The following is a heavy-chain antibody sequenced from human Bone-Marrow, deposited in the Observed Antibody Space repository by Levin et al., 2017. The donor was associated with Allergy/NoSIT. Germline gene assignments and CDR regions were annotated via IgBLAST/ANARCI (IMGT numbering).Heavy chain of an antibody. CDR3: ATDVADYEKAWIFDS. D-gene: IGHD4-17*01. J-gene: IGHJ4*02. CDR2: FIPIFRTS. V-gene: IGHV1-69*13. CDR1: GGTFNSYS. Sequence: SVKVSCKASGGTFNSYSISWVRQAPGQGLEWMGGFIPIFRTSKYGKNFQGRVTITADESTGTAYMELSNLRSEDTAMYYCATDVADYEKAWIFDSWGQGTLVTVSS.